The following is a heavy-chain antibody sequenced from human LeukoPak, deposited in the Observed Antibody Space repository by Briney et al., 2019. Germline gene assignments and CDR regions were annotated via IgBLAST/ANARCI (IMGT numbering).Heavy chain of an antibody. CDR3: TRRSDSGTYYDY. V-gene: IGHV3-74*03. D-gene: IGHD1-26*01. CDR1: GFTLRSYD. CDR2: INSDVSIT. J-gene: IGHJ4*02. Sequence: GGSLRLSCAASGFTLRSYDIHWVRQAPGKGLEWVSRINSDVSITTYADSVKGRFTVSRDNAKNTLFLQMSSLRAEDTAVYYCTRRSDSGTYYDYWGQGTLVTVSS.